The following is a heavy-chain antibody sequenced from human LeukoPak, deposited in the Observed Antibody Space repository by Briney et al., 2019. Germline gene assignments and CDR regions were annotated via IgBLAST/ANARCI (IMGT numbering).Heavy chain of an antibody. CDR3: AKDFGLMDV. J-gene: IGHJ6*04. CDR1: GFTFSDYY. CDR2: ISGSGGST. Sequence: GGSLRLSCAASGFTFSDYYMSWIRQAPGKGLEWVSAISGSGGSTYYADSVKGRFTISRDNSKNTLYLQMNSLRAEDTAVYYCAKDFGLMDVWGKGTTVTVSS. D-gene: IGHD3-10*01. V-gene: IGHV3-23*01.